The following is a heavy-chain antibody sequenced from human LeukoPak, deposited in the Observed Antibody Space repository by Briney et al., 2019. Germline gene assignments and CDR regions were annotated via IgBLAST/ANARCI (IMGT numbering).Heavy chain of an antibody. J-gene: IGHJ5*02. CDR1: GGSISSYY. CDR2: IYTSGST. V-gene: IGHV4-4*07. CDR3: ARDDSYGDYVHWIDP. Sequence: SETLSLTCTVSGGSISSYYWSWIRQPAGKGLEWIGRIYTSGSTNYNPSLKSRVTMSVDTSKNQFSLKLSSVTAADTAVYYCARDDSYGDYVHWIDPWAQGTLVLVSS. D-gene: IGHD4-17*01.